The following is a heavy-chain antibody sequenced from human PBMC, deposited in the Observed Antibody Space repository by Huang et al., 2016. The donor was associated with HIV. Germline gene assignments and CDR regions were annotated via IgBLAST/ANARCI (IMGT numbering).Heavy chain of an antibody. J-gene: IGHJ4*02. V-gene: IGHV3-74*01. CDR3: VRDPRIQSWLNYFDY. D-gene: IGHD3-22*01. CDR2: INSDGSSS. Sequence: EVQLVESGGGLVQPGGSLRLSCAASGFTFSSYWMHWVRQSPGKGRVGGSRINSDGSSSGYADSVKGRFTISRDNAKNTLYLQMNSLRAEDTAVYYCVRDPRIQSWLNYFDYWGQGTLVSVSS. CDR1: GFTFSSYW.